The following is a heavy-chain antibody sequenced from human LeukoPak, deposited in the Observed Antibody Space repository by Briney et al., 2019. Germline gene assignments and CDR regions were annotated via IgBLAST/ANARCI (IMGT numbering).Heavy chain of an antibody. Sequence: GGSLRLSCAASGFTFSNAWMSWVRQAPGKGLEWVGRIKSKTDGGTTDYAAPLKGRFTISRDDSKNTLYLQMNSLKTEDTAVYYCTTTTSIAARGHFDYWGQGTLVTVSS. V-gene: IGHV3-15*01. J-gene: IGHJ4*02. CDR3: TTTTSIAARGHFDY. CDR1: GFTFSNAW. D-gene: IGHD6-6*01. CDR2: IKSKTDGGTT.